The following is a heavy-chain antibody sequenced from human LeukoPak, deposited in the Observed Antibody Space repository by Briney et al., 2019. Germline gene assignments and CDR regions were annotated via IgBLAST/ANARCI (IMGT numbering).Heavy chain of an antibody. CDR1: GGSINSYY. CDR3: ARLHYGDPTSWFDP. J-gene: IGHJ5*02. V-gene: IGHV4-59*08. D-gene: IGHD2-21*02. Sequence: SETLSLTCTVSGGSINSYYWSWIRQPTGKGLECIGYMYNSGLTNYNPSLKSRVAISVDTSKNQFSLRLSSVTAADTAVYYCARLHYGDPTSWFDPWGQGTLVTVSS. CDR2: MYNSGLT.